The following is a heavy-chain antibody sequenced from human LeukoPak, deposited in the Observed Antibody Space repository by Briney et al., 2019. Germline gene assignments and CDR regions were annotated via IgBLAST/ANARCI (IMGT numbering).Heavy chain of an antibody. V-gene: IGHV3-20*04. J-gene: IGHJ3*02. D-gene: IGHD1-26*01. CDR3: ARVRSGSYDAFDI. CDR2: INWNGGST. Sequence: GGSLRLSCAASGFTFDDYGMSWVRQAPGKGLEWVSGINWNGGSTGYADSVKGGFTISRDNAKNSLYLQMNSLRAEDTAVYYCARVRSGSYDAFDIWGQGTMVTVSS. CDR1: GFTFDDYG.